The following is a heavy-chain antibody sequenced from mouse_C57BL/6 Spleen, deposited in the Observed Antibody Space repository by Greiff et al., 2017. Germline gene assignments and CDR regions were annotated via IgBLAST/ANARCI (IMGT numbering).Heavy chain of an antibody. Sequence: QVQLQQPGAELVRPGSSVKLSCKASGYTFTSYWMDWVKQRPGQGLEWIGKIYPSDSETHYNQKFKEKATLTADKSSSTAYIQLSSLTSEDSAVYYRARELTRLLYAMDYWGPGTSVTVSS. D-gene: IGHD1-3*01. CDR3: ARELTRLLYAMDY. V-gene: IGHV1-61*01. J-gene: IGHJ4*01. CDR2: IYPSDSET. CDR1: GYTFTSYW.